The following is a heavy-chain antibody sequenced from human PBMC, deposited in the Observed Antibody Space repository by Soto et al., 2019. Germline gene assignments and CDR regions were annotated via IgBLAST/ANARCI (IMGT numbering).Heavy chain of an antibody. V-gene: IGHV3-30*18. CDR2: ISYDGSSK. CDR3: AKGAAVWLRPSNFDY. J-gene: IGHJ4*02. CDR1: GFTFSSYG. Sequence: GGSLRLSCAASGFTFSSYGMHWVRQAPGKGLEWVAVISYDGSSKYYADSVKGRFTISRDNSKNTLYLQMNSLRAEDTAVYYCAKGAAVWLRPSNFDYWGQGTLVTVSS. D-gene: IGHD5-12*01.